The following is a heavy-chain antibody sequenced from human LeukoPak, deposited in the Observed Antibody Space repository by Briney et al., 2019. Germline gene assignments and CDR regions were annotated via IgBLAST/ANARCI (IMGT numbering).Heavy chain of an antibody. Sequence: SETLSLTCTVSGGSIRSGSYYWSWIRQPAGKGLEWIGRIYTSGSTNYNPSLKSRVTISVDTSKNQFSLKLSSVTAADTAVYYCARAALGLHFDYWGQGTLVTVSS. CDR2: IYTSGST. CDR1: GGSIRSGSYY. CDR3: ARAALGLHFDY. J-gene: IGHJ4*02. D-gene: IGHD2-15*01. V-gene: IGHV4-61*02.